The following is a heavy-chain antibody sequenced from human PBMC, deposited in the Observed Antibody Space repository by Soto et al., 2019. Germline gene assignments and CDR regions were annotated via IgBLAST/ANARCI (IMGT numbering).Heavy chain of an antibody. CDR1: GFTFGTYW. V-gene: IGHV3-74*01. CDR2: VNNDGSTT. J-gene: IGHJ4*02. Sequence: EVQLVESGGGLVQPGGSLRLSCAASGFTFGTYWMHWVRQAPGKGLVWVSRVNNDGSTTAYADSVKGRFTISRDNAKNTVYLQMNGLRAEDTALYYCAKDRGSGGIVAGTPDYWGQGTLVTVSS. CDR3: AKDRGSGGIVAGTPDY. D-gene: IGHD6-19*01.